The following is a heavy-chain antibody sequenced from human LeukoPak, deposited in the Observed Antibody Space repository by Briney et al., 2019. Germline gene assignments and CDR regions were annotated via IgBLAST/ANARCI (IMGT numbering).Heavy chain of an antibody. CDR1: VGSISSSRYY. Sequence: PSETLSLTCTVAVGSISSSRYYWGWIREPPGKGLEGIVNIYYTGSTYYNPSLKSRVTISVDTSKNQFSLKLSSVTAADTAVYYCARVTVTTLGSTSFDYWGQGTLVTVSS. CDR3: ARVTVTTLGSTSFDY. V-gene: IGHV4-39*07. CDR2: IYYTGST. J-gene: IGHJ4*02. D-gene: IGHD4-17*01.